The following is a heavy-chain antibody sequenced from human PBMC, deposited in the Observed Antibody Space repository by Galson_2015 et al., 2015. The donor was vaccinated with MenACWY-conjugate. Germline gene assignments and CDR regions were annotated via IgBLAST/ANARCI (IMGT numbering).Heavy chain of an antibody. CDR1: GFTFSSYS. Sequence: SLRLSCAASGFTFSSYSMNWVRQAPGKGLEWVSYISSSSSTIYYADSVKGRFTISRDNAKNSLYLQMNSLRDEDTAVYYCARVGFGKGHYYYYGMDVWGQGTTVTVSS. D-gene: IGHD3-16*01. V-gene: IGHV3-48*02. J-gene: IGHJ6*02. CDR3: ARVGFGKGHYYYYGMDV. CDR2: ISSSSSTI.